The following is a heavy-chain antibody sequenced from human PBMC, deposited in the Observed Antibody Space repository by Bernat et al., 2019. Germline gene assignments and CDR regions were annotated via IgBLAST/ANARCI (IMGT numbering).Heavy chain of an antibody. J-gene: IGHJ4*02. Sequence: EVQLLESGGGLVQPGGSLRLSCAASAFTFRSYVMAWVRQAPGKGLEWVSAISGSGVSTYYADSVKGRFTISRDNSKNTLYLQMSSLRAEDTALYYCAKDLNGQQWLVATDFWGQGNLVTLSS. CDR2: ISGSGVST. CDR1: AFTFRSYV. V-gene: IGHV3-23*01. CDR3: AKDLNGQQWLVATDF. D-gene: IGHD6-19*01.